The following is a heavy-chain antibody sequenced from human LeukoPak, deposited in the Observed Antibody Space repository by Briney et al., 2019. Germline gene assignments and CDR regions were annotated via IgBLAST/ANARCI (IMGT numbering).Heavy chain of an antibody. Sequence: GGSLRLSCATSGIPFSDFSMSWVRQAPGKGLEWISTTNSGGTSTYYAESVKGRFTISRDNSKNTLYLQMSSRRVEATAVYYCAKQSYARSLGEGGPGTLVSVSS. CDR1: GIPFSDFS. CDR2: TNSGGTST. CDR3: AKQSYARSLGE. D-gene: IGHD2-8*01. V-gene: IGHV3-23*01. J-gene: IGHJ4*02.